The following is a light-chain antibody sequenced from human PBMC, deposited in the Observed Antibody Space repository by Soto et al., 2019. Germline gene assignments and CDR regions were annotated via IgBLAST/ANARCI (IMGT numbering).Light chain of an antibody. CDR1: SSNIGDNY. J-gene: IGLJ2*01. CDR2: DNN. Sequence: QSVLTQPPSVSAAPGQRVTMSCSGGSSNIGDNYVSWYQHLPGTAPKLLIYDNNKRPSGIPDRFSGSKSGTSATLGITGLQTGDEADYYCGTWDTSLTAVVFGGGTKLTVL. V-gene: IGLV1-51*01. CDR3: GTWDTSLTAVV.